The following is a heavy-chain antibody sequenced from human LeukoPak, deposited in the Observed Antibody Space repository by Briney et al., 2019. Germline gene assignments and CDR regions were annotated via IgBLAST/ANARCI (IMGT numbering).Heavy chain of an antibody. CDR3: ARGLGLLSI. CDR1: GGSISSGGYY. Sequence: SQTLSLTCTVSGGSISSGGYYWRWIRQHPGKGLEWIGEINHSGSTNYDPSLKSRVTISVDTSKNQFSLKLSSVTAADTAVYYCARGLGLLSIWGQGTMVTVSS. D-gene: IGHD2-21*01. CDR2: INHSGST. J-gene: IGHJ3*02. V-gene: IGHV4-31*03.